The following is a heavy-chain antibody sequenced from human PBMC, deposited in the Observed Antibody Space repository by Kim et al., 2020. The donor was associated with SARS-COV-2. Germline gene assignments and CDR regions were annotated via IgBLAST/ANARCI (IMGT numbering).Heavy chain of an antibody. CDR2: ISGSGGST. D-gene: IGHD3-10*01. CDR1: GFTFSSYA. J-gene: IGHJ1*01. CDR3: AKVRAMVRGVIMPFQH. V-gene: IGHV3-23*01. Sequence: GGSLRLSCAASGFTFSSYAMSWVRQAPGKGLEWVSAISGSGGSTYYADSVKGRFTISRDNSKNTLYLQMNSLRAEDTAVYYCAKVRAMVRGVIMPFQHWGQGTLVTVSS.